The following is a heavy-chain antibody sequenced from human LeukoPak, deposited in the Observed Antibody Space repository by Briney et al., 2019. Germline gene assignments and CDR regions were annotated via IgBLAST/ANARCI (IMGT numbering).Heavy chain of an antibody. CDR1: GGSISSYY. Sequence: SETLSLTCTVSGGSISSYYWSWIRQPPGNGLEWIGYIHYSGSTNNNPSLQSRVAISVDTSKNQFSLKLSSVTAADTAVYYCARVMDTGYGGKLLGYYYYMDVWGKGTTVTVSS. CDR3: ARVMDTGYGGKLLGYYYYMDV. CDR2: IHYSGST. V-gene: IGHV4-59*01. D-gene: IGHD4/OR15-4a*01. J-gene: IGHJ6*03.